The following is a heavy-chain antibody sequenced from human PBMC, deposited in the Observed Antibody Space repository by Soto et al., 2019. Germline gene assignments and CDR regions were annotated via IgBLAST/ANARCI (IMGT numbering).Heavy chain of an antibody. CDR2: IYYSGST. CDR1: GGSISSNSYY. CDR3: ARRVPYSSNWYFDY. J-gene: IGHJ4*02. V-gene: IGHV4-39*01. D-gene: IGHD6-13*01. Sequence: SETLSLTCTVSGGSISSNSYYWGWIRQPPGKGLEWIGSIYYSGSTYYNPSLKSRVTISVDTSKNQFSLKLSSVTAADTAVYHCARRVPYSSNWYFDYWGQGALVTVSS.